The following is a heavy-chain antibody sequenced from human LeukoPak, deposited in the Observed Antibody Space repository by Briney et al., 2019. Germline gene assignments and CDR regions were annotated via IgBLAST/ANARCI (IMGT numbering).Heavy chain of an antibody. D-gene: IGHD6-13*01. Sequence: PGGSLRLSCAASAFIFSGYAMHWVRQAPGKGLEWVAVISYDGSNGYHADSVKGRFTISRDNSKNILYPQMNSLRVEDTAVYYCARAPQIAAAGPHYYYGMDVWGQGTTVTASS. V-gene: IGHV3-30-3*01. CDR2: ISYDGSNG. CDR3: ARAPQIAAAGPHYYYGMDV. J-gene: IGHJ6*02. CDR1: AFIFSGYA.